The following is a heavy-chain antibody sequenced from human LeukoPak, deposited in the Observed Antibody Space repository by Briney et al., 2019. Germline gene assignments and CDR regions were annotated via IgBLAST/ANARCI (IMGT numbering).Heavy chain of an antibody. Sequence: GGSLRLSCAASGFTVSSNYMSWVRQAPGKGLEWVSVIYSGGSTYYADSVKGRLTISRDNSKNTLYLQMNSLRAEDTAVYYCARAGYYFFELDYWGQGTLVTVSS. J-gene: IGHJ4*02. V-gene: IGHV3-66*01. CDR3: ARAGYYFFELDY. D-gene: IGHD3-22*01. CDR2: IYSGGST. CDR1: GFTVSSNY.